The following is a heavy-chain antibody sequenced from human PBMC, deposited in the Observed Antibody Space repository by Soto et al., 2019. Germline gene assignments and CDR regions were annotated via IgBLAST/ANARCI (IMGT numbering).Heavy chain of an antibody. CDR2: IYYSGNT. V-gene: IGHV4-59*08. J-gene: IGHJ5*02. D-gene: IGHD2-2*01. Sequence: QVLLQESGPGLVKPSETLSLTCTVSGGSMTNYYWNWIRQPPGKGLEWIGDIYYSGNTNYNPSLSSRGTIAVDTSENRFSRRLNSVPAADTAVYSCARQGGRYQLMTWFDPWGQGTLVTVFS. CDR1: GGSMTNYY. CDR3: ARQGGRYQLMTWFDP.